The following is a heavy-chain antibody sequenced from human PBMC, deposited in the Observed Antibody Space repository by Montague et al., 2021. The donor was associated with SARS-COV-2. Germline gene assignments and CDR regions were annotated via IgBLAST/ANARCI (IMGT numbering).Heavy chain of an antibody. CDR3: ARGGRQWLVLDPSYYFDY. CDR2: INHSGST. D-gene: IGHD6-19*01. V-gene: IGHV4-34*01. J-gene: IGHJ4*01. Sequence: SETLSLTCAVYGGSFSGYHWSWIRQPPGKGLEWIGEINHSGSTNYNPTLKSRVTISVDTSKNQFSLKLSSVTAADTAVYYCARGGRQWLVLDPSYYFDYWGQGTLVTVSS. CDR1: GGSFSGYH.